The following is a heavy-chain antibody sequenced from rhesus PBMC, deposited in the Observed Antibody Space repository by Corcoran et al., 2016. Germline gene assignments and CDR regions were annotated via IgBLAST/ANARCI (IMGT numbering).Heavy chain of an antibody. J-gene: IGHJ4*01. D-gene: IGHD6-25*01. Sequence: QVQLQESGPGLVKPPETLSLTCAVSGSSISGYYWSWLRQAPGKGLEWIGYITYSGSTSYNPSLKSRVAISRDTSKNQFSLKLSSVTAADTAVYYCARAPSGSWNGFDYWGQGVLVTVSS. CDR1: GSSISGYY. V-gene: IGHV4-122*02. CDR2: ITYSGST. CDR3: ARAPSGSWNGFDY.